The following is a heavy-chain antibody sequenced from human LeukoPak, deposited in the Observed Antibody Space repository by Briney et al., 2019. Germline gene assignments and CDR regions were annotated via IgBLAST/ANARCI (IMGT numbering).Heavy chain of an antibody. CDR1: GGTFSSYT. CDR2: IIPILGIA. Sequence: ASVNVSYEASGGTFSSYTISGVRQAPGQGLGWVGRIIPILGIANYPQKFQGRVTITADKSTSTAYMELSSLRSEDTAVFYCARGHQPPYYGMDVWGQGTTVTVSS. J-gene: IGHJ6*02. V-gene: IGHV1-69*02. CDR3: ARGHQPPYYGMDV.